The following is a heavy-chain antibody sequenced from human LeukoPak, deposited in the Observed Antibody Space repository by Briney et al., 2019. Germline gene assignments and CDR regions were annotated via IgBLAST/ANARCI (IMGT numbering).Heavy chain of an antibody. D-gene: IGHD3-16*02. V-gene: IGHV1-2*02. CDR2: INPNSGGT. CDR1: GYTFTGYY. CDR3: ARATFYVWGSYRYTGAFDI. J-gene: IGHJ3*02. Sequence: ASVKVSCKASGYTFTGYYMHWVRQAPGQGLEWMGWINPNSGGTNYAQKFQSRVTMTRDTSISTAYMELSRLRSDDTAVYYCARATFYVWGSYRYTGAFDIWGQGTMVTVSS.